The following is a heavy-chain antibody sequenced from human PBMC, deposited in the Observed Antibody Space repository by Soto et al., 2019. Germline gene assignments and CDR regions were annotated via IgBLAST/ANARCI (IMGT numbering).Heavy chain of an antibody. CDR1: GYTFSTHW. Sequence: PGESLKISGKGSGYTFSTHWINWVRQMPGKGLEWMGRIDPSDSYINYSPSFQGHVTISADKSISTAYLQWSSLKASDTAMYYCARHDHYYDSSGLDYYDLDVWGQGTTVTVSS. D-gene: IGHD3-22*01. V-gene: IGHV5-10-1*01. CDR3: ARHDHYYDSSGLDYYDLDV. J-gene: IGHJ6*02. CDR2: IDPSDSYI.